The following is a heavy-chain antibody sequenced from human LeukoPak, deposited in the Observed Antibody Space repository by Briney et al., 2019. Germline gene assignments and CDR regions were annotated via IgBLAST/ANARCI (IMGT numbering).Heavy chain of an antibody. CDR2: IYYSGST. CDR1: GGSISSYY. D-gene: IGHD4-11*01. V-gene: IGHV4-59*12. Sequence: SETLSLTCTVSGGSISSYYWSWIRQPPGKGLEWIGYIYYSGSTNYNPSLKSRVTISVDTSKNQFSLKLSSVTAADTAVYYCASGYSNSRLYYYYYGMDVWGQGTTVTVSS. J-gene: IGHJ6*02. CDR3: ASGYSNSRLYYYYYGMDV.